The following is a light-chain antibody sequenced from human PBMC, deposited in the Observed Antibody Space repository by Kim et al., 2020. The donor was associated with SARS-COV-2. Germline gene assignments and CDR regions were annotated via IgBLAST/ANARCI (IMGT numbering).Light chain of an antibody. V-gene: IGLV2-11*01. CDR2: DVS. Sequence: GQSCTISCTGTGSDVGGYNYVSWYQQHPGKAPKLMIYDVSKRPSGVPDRFSGSKSGNTASLTVSGLQAEDEADYYCCSYAGSYTLVFGGGTQLTVL. CDR3: CSYAGSYTLV. J-gene: IGLJ2*01. CDR1: GSDVGGYNY.